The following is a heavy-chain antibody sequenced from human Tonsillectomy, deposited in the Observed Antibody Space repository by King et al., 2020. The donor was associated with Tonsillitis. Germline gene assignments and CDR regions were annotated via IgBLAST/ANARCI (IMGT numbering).Heavy chain of an antibody. V-gene: IGHV3-21*01. D-gene: IGHD6-19*01. CDR1: GFTFSSYS. Sequence: VQLVESGGGLVKPGGSLRLSCAASGFTFSSYSMNWVRQAPGKGLEWVSSISSSSSYIYYAGSVKGRFTISRYNAKNSLYLQINSRRAEDTAVYYCARDEKPVAALIDYWGQGTLVTVSA. J-gene: IGHJ4*02. CDR3: ARDEKPVAALIDY. CDR2: ISSSSSYI.